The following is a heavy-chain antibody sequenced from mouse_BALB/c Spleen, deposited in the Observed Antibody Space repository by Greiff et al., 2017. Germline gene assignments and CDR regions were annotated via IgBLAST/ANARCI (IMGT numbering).Heavy chain of an antibody. D-gene: IGHD2-10*02. CDR2: IDPENGNT. V-gene: IGHV14-1*02. CDR3: ARSMYGNYVAWFAY. Sequence: EVKLMESGAELVRPGALVKLSCKASGFNIKDYYMHWVKQRPEQGLEWIGWIDPENGNTIYDPKFQGKASITADTSSNTAYLQLSSLTSEDTAVYYCARSMYGNYVAWFAYWGQGTLVTVSA. CDR1: GFNIKDYY. J-gene: IGHJ3*01.